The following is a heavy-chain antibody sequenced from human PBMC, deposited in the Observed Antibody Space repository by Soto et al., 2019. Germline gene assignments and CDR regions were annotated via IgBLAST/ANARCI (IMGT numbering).Heavy chain of an antibody. CDR3: EAELGFGNLSVV. CDR1: GDTFKNCV. D-gene: IGHD3-10*01. J-gene: IGHJ6*02. Sequence: QVQVVQSGVEVRRPGSSVKVSCKASGDTFKNCVISWVRQAPGQGLEWMGGIIPLFGTTDFAQRFQGRLKITTDESTTTAYMELSRLRSEDTATYYCEAELGFGNLSVVWGQGTTVIVSS. V-gene: IGHV1-69*01. CDR2: IIPLFGTT.